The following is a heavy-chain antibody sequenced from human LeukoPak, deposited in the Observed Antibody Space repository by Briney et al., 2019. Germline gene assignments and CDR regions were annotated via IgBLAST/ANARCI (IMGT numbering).Heavy chain of an antibody. CDR2: ISGVGFDT. CDR3: ARLFTPTSFPVAAAAGWFDP. CDR1: GFTFSNYA. J-gene: IGHJ5*02. D-gene: IGHD6-13*01. V-gene: IGHV3-23*01. Sequence: GGSLRLSCAASGFTFSNYAMHWVRQAPGKGLEWVSGISGVGFDTYYVDSVKGRFTISRDRSKNTVYLQMNSLRAGDTAMYYCARLFTPTSFPVAAAAGWFDPWGQGTLVTVSS.